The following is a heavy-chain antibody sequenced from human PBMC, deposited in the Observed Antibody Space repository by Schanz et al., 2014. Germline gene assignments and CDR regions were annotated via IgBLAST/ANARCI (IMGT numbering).Heavy chain of an antibody. CDR1: GGSISGYY. CDR3: YGMDV. J-gene: IGHJ6*02. CDR2: FYNSVST. V-gene: IGHV4-4*07. Sequence: QVQLQESGPGLVKPSETLSLTCTVSGGSISGYYWSWIRQPAGKGLEWIGRFYNSVSTDYNSSLKSRVTMSVDTSKNQFSLRLTSVTAADTAVYYCYGMDVWGQGTTVTVSS.